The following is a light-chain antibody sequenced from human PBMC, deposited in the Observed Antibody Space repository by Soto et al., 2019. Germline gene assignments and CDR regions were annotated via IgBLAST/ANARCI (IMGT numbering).Light chain of an antibody. V-gene: IGKV1-5*01. J-gene: IGKJ1*01. CDR3: QQYNTYWT. CDR1: QNVNNW. CDR2: DAS. Sequence: DIQMTQCPSALSSSVGDRVTITCRASQNVNNWLAWYQHKPGKAPQLLIYDASVLETGVPSRFSGSGSGTEFTLAISGLQSDDFATYYCQQYNTYWTFGPGTIVDIK.